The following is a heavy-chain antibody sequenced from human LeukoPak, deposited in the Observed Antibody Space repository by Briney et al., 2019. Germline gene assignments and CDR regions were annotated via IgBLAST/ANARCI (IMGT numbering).Heavy chain of an antibody. J-gene: IGHJ4*02. CDR3: VRDDYLGY. Sequence: GGSLRLSCAASGFTISRYWMAWVCQAPGKGLEWVAHIKEDGREKNYVDPVKGRFTISRDNAKNSVYLQMNSLRVEDTAVYYCVRDDYLGYWGQGTLVTVSS. CDR1: GFTISRYW. CDR2: IKEDGREK. V-gene: IGHV3-7*05. D-gene: IGHD3-16*01.